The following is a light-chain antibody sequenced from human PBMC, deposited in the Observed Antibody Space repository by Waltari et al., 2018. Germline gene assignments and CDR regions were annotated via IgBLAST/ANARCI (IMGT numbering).Light chain of an antibody. CDR3: QQYYSLPLT. CDR2: WAS. Sequence: DIVMTQSPDSLAVSLGERATINCKSSQTVLSSSNNKNYLTWYQQKPGQPPKLLVYWASTRESGVPDRSSGSGSGTDFTLTISSLQAEDVAVYFCQQYYSLPLTFGGGTKVEIK. V-gene: IGKV4-1*01. CDR1: QTVLSSSNNKNY. J-gene: IGKJ4*01.